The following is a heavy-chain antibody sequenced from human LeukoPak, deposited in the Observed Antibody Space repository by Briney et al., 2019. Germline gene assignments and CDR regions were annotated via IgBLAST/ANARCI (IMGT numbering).Heavy chain of an antibody. CDR3: AGKDYDSSGYFDY. V-gene: IGHV4-34*01. Sequence: KTSETLSLTCAVYGGSFSGYYWSWIRQPPGKGLEWIGEINHSGSTNYNPSLKSRVTISVDTSKNQFSLKLSSVTAADTAVYYCAGKDYDSSGYFDYWGQGTLVTVSS. J-gene: IGHJ4*02. CDR2: INHSGST. CDR1: GGSFSGYY. D-gene: IGHD3-22*01.